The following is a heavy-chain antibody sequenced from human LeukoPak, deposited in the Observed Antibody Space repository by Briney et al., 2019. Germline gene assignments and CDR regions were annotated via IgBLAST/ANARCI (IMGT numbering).Heavy chain of an antibody. V-gene: IGHV1-18*01. CDR1: GYTFTSYG. Sequence: ASVKVSCKASGYTFTSYGISWVRQAPGQGLEWMGWIRAYNGNTNYAQKLQGRVTMTTDTSTSTAYMELRSLRSDDTAVYYCAREIRYYDSSGFYYTFDYWGQGTLVTVSS. CDR2: IRAYNGNT. CDR3: AREIRYYDSSGFYYTFDY. D-gene: IGHD3-22*01. J-gene: IGHJ4*02.